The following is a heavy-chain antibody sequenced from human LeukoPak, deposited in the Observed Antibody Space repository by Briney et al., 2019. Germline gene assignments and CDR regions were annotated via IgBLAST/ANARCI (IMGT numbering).Heavy chain of an antibody. CDR3: ARDPYYYGSGTYYYHNWFDP. V-gene: IGHV4-39*02. Sequence: SETLSLTCTVSGGSISSYYWGWIRQPPGKGLEWIGSIYYSGSTYYNPSLKSRVTISVDTSKNQFSLKLSSVTAADTAVYYCARDPYYYGSGTYYYHNWFDPWGQGTLVTVSS. CDR2: IYYSGST. CDR1: GGSISSYY. D-gene: IGHD3-10*01. J-gene: IGHJ5*02.